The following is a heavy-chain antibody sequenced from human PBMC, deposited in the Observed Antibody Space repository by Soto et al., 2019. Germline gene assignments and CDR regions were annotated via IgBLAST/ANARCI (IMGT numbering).Heavy chain of an antibody. CDR1: GFTFSNAW. D-gene: IGHD1-20*01. CDR2: IKSKTDGGTT. V-gene: IGHV3-15*01. CDR3: TSPYNWHDVVDP. J-gene: IGHJ5*02. Sequence: EVQLVESGGGLVKPGGSLRLSCAASGFTFSNAWMSWVRQAPGKGLEWVGRIKSKTDGGTTDYAAPVKGRFTISRDASKNPLYLQMNSLKTEDTAVYYCTSPYNWHDVVDPWGQGTLVTVSS.